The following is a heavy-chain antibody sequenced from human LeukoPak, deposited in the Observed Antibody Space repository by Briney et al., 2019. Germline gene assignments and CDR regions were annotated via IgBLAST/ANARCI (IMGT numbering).Heavy chain of an antibody. Sequence: PGGSLRLSCAASGFSFSSHNMNWVRQAPGKGLEWVSSISNGGRYLYYGDSVKGRFTISRDNAANSLFLQMNSLRAEDTAVYYCASRYCTSTNCYAFDIWGQGTMVTVSS. J-gene: IGHJ3*02. CDR3: ASRYCTSTNCYAFDI. D-gene: IGHD2-2*01. V-gene: IGHV3-21*01. CDR2: ISNGGRYL. CDR1: GFSFSSHN.